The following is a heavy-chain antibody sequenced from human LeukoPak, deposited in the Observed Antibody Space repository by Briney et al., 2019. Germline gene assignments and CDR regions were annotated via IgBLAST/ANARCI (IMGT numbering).Heavy chain of an antibody. CDR3: ARGCQYQLLIFLYYYMDV. V-gene: IGHV1-2*02. D-gene: IGHD2-2*01. CDR1: GYTFTGYY. J-gene: IGHJ6*03. Sequence: ASVKVSCKASGYTFTGYYIHWVRQAPGQGLEWMGWINPNSGGTNYAQKFQGRVTMTRDTSISTAYMELSRLRSDDTAVYYCARGCQYQLLIFLYYYMDVWGKGTTVTISS. CDR2: INPNSGGT.